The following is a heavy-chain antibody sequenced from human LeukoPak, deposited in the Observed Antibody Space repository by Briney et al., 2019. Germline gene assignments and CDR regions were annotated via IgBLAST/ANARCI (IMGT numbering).Heavy chain of an antibody. CDR1: GFTFSNYG. V-gene: IGHV3-23*01. CDR3: AKDRLTLDAFDI. J-gene: IGHJ3*02. D-gene: IGHD2-21*02. CDR2: LSDSGTST. Sequence: GGSLRLSCAASGFTFSNYGMSWVRQAPGKGLEWVSALSDSGTSTYYADSVKGRFTISRDNSKNTLHLQMNSLGAEDTAIYYCAKDRLTLDAFDIWGQGTMVTVSS.